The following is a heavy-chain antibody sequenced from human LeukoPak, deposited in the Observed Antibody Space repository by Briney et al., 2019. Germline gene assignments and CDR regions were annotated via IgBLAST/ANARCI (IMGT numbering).Heavy chain of an antibody. CDR2: INHSGST. CDR3: ASRSSIWSGYQDTLYYFDS. J-gene: IGHJ4*02. V-gene: IGHV4-34*01. Sequence: NPSETLSLTCAVYGGSFSGYYWSWIRQPPGKGLEWIGEINHSGSTNYNPSLKSRVTISVDTSKNQFSLKLSSVTAADTAVYYCASRSSIWSGYQDTLYYFDSWGQGTLVTVSS. CDR1: GGSFSGYY. D-gene: IGHD3-3*01.